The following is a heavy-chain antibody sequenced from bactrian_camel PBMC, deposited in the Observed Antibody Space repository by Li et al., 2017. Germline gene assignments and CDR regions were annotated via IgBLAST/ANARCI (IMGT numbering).Heavy chain of an antibody. D-gene: IGHD3*01. CDR3: VRGWDDDTWSFNY. Sequence: VQLVESGGGSVQAGGSLRLSCKASGYTVGLNFVGWFRQAPGKGLEWVSAINSGGGTTYYTDSLKGRFTISRDNAKNTVYLQMNSLKPEDTAVYYCVRGWDDDTWSFNYWGQGTQVTVS. J-gene: IGHJ4*01. V-gene: IGHV3S40*01. CDR1: GYTVGLNF. CDR2: INSGGGTT.